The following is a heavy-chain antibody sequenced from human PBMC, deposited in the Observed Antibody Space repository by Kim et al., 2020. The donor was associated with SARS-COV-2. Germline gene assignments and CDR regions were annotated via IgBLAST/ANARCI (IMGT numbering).Heavy chain of an antibody. CDR1: GDSVSSNSAA. CDR3: AREKVGDILTGYYHDY. CDR2: TYYRSKWYN. V-gene: IGHV6-1*01. J-gene: IGHJ4*02. D-gene: IGHD3-9*01. Sequence: SQTLSLTCAISGDSVSSNSAAWNWIRQSPSRGLEWLGRTYYRSKWYNDYAVSVKSRITINPDTSKNKFSLQLNSVTPEDTAVYYCAREKVGDILTGYYHDYWGQGTLVTVSS.